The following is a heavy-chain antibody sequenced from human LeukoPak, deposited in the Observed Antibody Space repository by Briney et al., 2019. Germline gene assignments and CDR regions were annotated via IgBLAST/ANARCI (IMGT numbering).Heavy chain of an antibody. Sequence: GSLRLSCAASGFTFNTYAINWVRQAPGKGLEWVSSISGSGSFIHYADSVKGRFTISRDNAKNSLFLQLNSLRAEDTDVYYCARGDYAFDYWGQGTLVTVSS. CDR1: GFTFNTYA. J-gene: IGHJ4*02. CDR2: ISGSGSFI. D-gene: IGHD4-17*01. CDR3: ARGDYAFDY. V-gene: IGHV3-21*01.